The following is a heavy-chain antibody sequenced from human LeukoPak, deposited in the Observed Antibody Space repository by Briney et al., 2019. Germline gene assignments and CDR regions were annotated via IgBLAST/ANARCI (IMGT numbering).Heavy chain of an antibody. Sequence: SETLSLTCTVSGGSISSYYWSWIRQPPGKGLEWIGYIYYSGSTNYNPSLKSRVTISVDTSKNQFSLKLSSVTAADTAVYYCASGRTEVWYYDFWSGSPYYMDVWGKGTTVTVSS. CDR3: ASGRTEVWYYDFWSGSPYYMDV. CDR2: IYYSGST. D-gene: IGHD3-3*01. CDR1: GGSISSYY. V-gene: IGHV4-59*01. J-gene: IGHJ6*03.